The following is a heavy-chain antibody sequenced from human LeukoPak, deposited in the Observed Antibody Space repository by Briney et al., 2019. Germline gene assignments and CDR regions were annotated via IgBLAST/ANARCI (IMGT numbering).Heavy chain of an antibody. CDR1: GFTFNSYA. Sequence: PGGSLRLSCAASGFTFNSYAMSWVRQAPGKGLEWVSAISGSGGSTYYADSVKGRFTISRDNSKNTLYLQMNSLRAEDTAVYYCAKDLWSGYSFYYYYYMDVWGKGTTVTVSS. CDR3: AKDLWSGYSFYYYYYMDV. J-gene: IGHJ6*03. CDR2: ISGSGGST. V-gene: IGHV3-23*01. D-gene: IGHD3-3*01.